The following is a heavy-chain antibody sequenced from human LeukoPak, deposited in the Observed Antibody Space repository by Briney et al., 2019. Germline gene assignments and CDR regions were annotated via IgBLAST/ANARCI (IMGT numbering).Heavy chain of an antibody. CDR1: GGSISSGGYS. CDR2: IYYTGTT. Sequence: KSSETLSLSCTVSGGSISSGGYSWTWIRQHPGKGLEYIGYIYYTGTTYNNPSLKSRVTISIDTSKNQFSLKLTSVTAADTAVYYCARNRDVHNGMDVWGQGITVIVSS. CDR3: ARNRDVHNGMDV. V-gene: IGHV4-31*03. J-gene: IGHJ6*02.